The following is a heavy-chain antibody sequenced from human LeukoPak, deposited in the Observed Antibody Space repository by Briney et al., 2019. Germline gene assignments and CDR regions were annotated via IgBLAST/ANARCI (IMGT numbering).Heavy chain of an antibody. J-gene: IGHJ6*02. CDR1: GFTFSSYG. Sequence: GRSLRLSCAASGFTFSSYGMHWVHRAPGKGLEWVAVISYDGSNKYYADSVKGRFTISRDNSKNTLYLQMNSLRAEDTAVYYCPKDRATGTQFYFYGMDVWGQGTTVTVSS. D-gene: IGHD3-10*01. V-gene: IGHV3-30*18. CDR3: PKDRATGTQFYFYGMDV. CDR2: ISYDGSNK.